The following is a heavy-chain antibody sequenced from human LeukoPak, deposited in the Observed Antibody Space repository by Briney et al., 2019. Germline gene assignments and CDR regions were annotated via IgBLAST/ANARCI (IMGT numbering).Heavy chain of an antibody. D-gene: IGHD3/OR15-3a*01. Sequence: GESLKISSKGSGYSFTTYWICWVRQMPGKGLECMGIIYPGDSDTRYSPSFQGHVTISAYKSISTAYLQWSSLKASDTAMYYCARCGLSSDYFDYWGQGTLVTVSS. V-gene: IGHV5-51*01. CDR1: GYSFTTYW. CDR2: IYPGDSDT. CDR3: ARCGLSSDYFDY. J-gene: IGHJ4*02.